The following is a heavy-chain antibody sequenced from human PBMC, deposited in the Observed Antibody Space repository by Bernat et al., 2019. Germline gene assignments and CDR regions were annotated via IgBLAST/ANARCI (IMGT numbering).Heavy chain of an antibody. J-gene: IGHJ4*02. Sequence: EVQLVESGGGLQQPGGSLRLSCAASGFTFSSFEMNWVRQAPGKGLEWVSYISSSGSTIYYADSVKVRFTISRDNAKNSLYLQMNSLRAEDTAVYFCARVTSVIYLDYWGQGTLVTVSS. CDR2: ISSSGSTI. CDR1: GFTFSSFE. CDR3: ARVTSVIYLDY. D-gene: IGHD4-17*01. V-gene: IGHV3-48*03.